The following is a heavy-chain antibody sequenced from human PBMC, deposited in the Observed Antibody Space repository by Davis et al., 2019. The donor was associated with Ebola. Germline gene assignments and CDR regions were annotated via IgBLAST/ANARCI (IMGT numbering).Heavy chain of an antibody. CDR1: GYSFTSYW. J-gene: IGHJ6*02. V-gene: IGHV5-51*01. CDR2: IYPGDSDT. CDR3: ARLGTVTTLYYYGMDV. D-gene: IGHD4-17*01. Sequence: GGSLRLSCKGSGYSFTSYWIGWVRQMPGKGLEWMGIIYPGDSDTRYSPSFQGQVTISADKSISTAYLQWSSLKASDTAMYYCARLGTVTTLYYYGMDVWGQGTTVTVSS.